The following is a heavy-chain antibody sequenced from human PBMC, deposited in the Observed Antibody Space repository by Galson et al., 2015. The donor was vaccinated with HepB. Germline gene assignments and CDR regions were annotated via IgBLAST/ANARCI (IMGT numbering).Heavy chain of an antibody. CDR2: IHYTGST. CDR3: ARQEDRRKWNSWLAP. D-gene: IGHD1-26*01. J-gene: IGHJ5*02. CDR1: GGSISSYY. V-gene: IGHV4-59*08. Sequence: SETLSLTCNVFGGSISSYYWSWIRQSPGTGLEWIGNIHYTGSTNYNPSLKGRVTISVDTSKTRFFLKLDSVTAADTGVYYCARQEDRRKWNSWLAPWGQGTRVTVSS.